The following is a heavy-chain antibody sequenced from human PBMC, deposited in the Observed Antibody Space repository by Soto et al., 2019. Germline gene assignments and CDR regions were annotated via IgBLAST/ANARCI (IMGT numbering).Heavy chain of an antibody. CDR1: GFTFSSYG. CDR3: AKSTVRYFDY. V-gene: IGHV3-30*18. Sequence: GGSLRLSSAASGFTFSSYGMHWVRQAPGKGLEWVAVISYDGSNKYYADSVKGRFTISRDNSKNTLYLQMNSLRAEDTAVYYCAKSTVRYFDYWGQGTLVTVSS. D-gene: IGHD4-17*01. CDR2: ISYDGSNK. J-gene: IGHJ4*02.